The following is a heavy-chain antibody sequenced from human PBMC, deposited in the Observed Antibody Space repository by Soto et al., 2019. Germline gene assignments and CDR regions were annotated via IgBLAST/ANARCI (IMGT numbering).Heavy chain of an antibody. CDR2: ISSSGSTI. V-gene: IGHV3-48*03. D-gene: IGHD5-12*01. Sequence: PGGSLRLSCAASGFTFSSYEMNWVRQAPGKGLEWVSYISSSGSTIYYADSVKGRFTISRDNAKNSLYLQMNSLRAEDTAVYYCASVATTGCFDYWGQGTLVTVSS. CDR1: GFTFSSYE. CDR3: ASVATTGCFDY. J-gene: IGHJ4*02.